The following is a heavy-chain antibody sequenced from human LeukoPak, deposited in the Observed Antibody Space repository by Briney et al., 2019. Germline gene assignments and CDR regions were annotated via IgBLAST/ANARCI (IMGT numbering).Heavy chain of an antibody. CDR3: ARGDYYDSSGYY. D-gene: IGHD3-22*01. J-gene: IGHJ4*02. Sequence: SETLSLTCTVSGASISGSSHYFWGWIRQPPGKGLEWIGYIYYSGSTNYNPSLKSRVTISVDTSKNQFSLKLSSVTAADTAVYYCARGDYYDSSGYYWGQGTLVTVSS. CDR2: IYYSGST. CDR1: GASISGSSHYF. V-gene: IGHV4-61*05.